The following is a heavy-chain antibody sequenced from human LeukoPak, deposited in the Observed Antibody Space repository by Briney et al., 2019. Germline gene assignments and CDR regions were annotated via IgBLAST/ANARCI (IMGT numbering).Heavy chain of an antibody. J-gene: IGHJ4*02. D-gene: IGHD3-10*01. V-gene: IGHV4-31*03. CDR2: IYYSGST. CDR3: ARAYYYGSGLEY. Sequence: SETLSLTCTVSGGSISSGGYYWSWICQHPGKGLEWIGYIYYSGSTYYNPSLKSRVTISVDTSKNQFSLKLSSVTAADTAVYYCARAYYYGSGLEYWGQGTLVTVSS. CDR1: GGSISSGGYY.